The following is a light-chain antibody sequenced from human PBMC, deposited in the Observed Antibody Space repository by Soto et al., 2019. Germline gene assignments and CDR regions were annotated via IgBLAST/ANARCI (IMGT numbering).Light chain of an antibody. CDR2: RAS. CDR1: QSVSSDY. V-gene: IGKV3-20*01. Sequence: EIVLTQSPGTLSLSPGEIATLSFSASQSVSSDYLAWYQQKPGQTPKVLIYRASSRATGIPDRFSGGGSGTDFTLTISRLEPEDFAVYYCQQYNNWPWTFGQGTKVDIK. CDR3: QQYNNWPWT. J-gene: IGKJ1*01.